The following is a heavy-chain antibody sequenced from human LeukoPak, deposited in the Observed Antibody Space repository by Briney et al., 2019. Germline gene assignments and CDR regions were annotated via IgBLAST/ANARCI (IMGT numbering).Heavy chain of an antibody. CDR1: GYTSTSYY. Sequence: ASVKVSCKASGYTSTSYYMHWVRPAPRQGVEWMGIINPSGGSTSYAQKFQGRVTMTRDTSTSTVYMELSSLRSEDTAVDYCARNYGSGSYTYFDYWGQGTLVTVSS. V-gene: IGHV1-46*01. D-gene: IGHD3-10*01. CDR3: ARNYGSGSYTYFDY. CDR2: INPSGGST. J-gene: IGHJ4*02.